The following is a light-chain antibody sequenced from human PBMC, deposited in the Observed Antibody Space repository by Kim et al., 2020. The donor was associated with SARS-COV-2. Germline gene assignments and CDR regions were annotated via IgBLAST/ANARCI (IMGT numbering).Light chain of an antibody. V-gene: IGKV1-33*01. J-gene: IGKJ2*01. CDR2: GAS. Sequence: ASAGYRVTITCPATQAIINYVNWYHQKPGKAPKLLIYGASHLQTGVPSRFSGSASGTDFTLTITSLQPEDIGTYYCQQYDNLPYSFGQGTKLEI. CDR3: QQYDNLPYS. CDR1: QAIINY.